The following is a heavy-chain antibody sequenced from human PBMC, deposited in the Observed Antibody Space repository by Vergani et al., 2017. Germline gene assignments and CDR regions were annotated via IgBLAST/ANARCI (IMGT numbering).Heavy chain of an antibody. CDR3: ARMGGYDDGDAFRIGYFDS. Sequence: QVQLQESGPGLVKPSQTLSLTCSVSGGSISSGVYYWNWIRQHPGKGLEWIGYIYSTGSTHYNPSLRRRINMSVDTSKNQFSLKLNSVTAADTAMYYCARMGGYDDGDAFRIGYFDSWGPGILVTVSS. J-gene: IGHJ4*02. V-gene: IGHV4-31*03. D-gene: IGHD2-21*01. CDR2: IYSTGST. CDR1: GGSISSGVYY.